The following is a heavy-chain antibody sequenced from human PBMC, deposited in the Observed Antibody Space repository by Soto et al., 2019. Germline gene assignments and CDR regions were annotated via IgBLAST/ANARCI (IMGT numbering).Heavy chain of an antibody. CDR2: ISSVSSYT. CDR1: GFTFNDYY. J-gene: IGHJ4*02. D-gene: IGHD3-22*01. Sequence: PGGSLRLSCAASGFTFNDYYMSWIRQAPGKGLEWVSYISSVSSYTNYVDSVKGRFTISRDNAERSLYLQMNSLRAEDTAVYYCARDGYYDSSGYRSDFDYWGQGTLVTVSS. V-gene: IGHV3-11*05. CDR3: ARDGYYDSSGYRSDFDY.